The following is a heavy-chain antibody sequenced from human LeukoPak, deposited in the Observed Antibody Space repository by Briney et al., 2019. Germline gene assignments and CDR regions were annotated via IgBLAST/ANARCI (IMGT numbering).Heavy chain of an antibody. J-gene: IGHJ4*02. CDR1: GDSTSSGSYY. V-gene: IGHV4-61*02. CDR2: IYSGGST. Sequence: SQTLSLTCTVSGDSTSSGSYYWSWIRQPAGKGLEWIGRIYSGGSTNYNPFLKSRVTISVDTSKNQFSLKLSSVTAADTAVYYCAREGSIYYYDSSGYLGYWGQGTLVTVSS. CDR3: AREGSIYYYDSSGYLGY. D-gene: IGHD3-22*01.